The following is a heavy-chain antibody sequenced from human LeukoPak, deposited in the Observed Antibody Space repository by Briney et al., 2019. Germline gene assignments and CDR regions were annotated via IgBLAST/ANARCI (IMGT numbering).Heavy chain of an antibody. D-gene: IGHD3-10*01. V-gene: IGHV3-7*03. J-gene: IGHJ5*02. CDR2: IKHDGSEK. CDR3: ARFMIREVTADNWFDP. CDR1: GFTFSTSW. Sequence: GGSLRLSCAASGFTFSTSWMTWVRQAPGKGLEFVANIKHDGSEKYYVDSVQGRFTISRDNAKNSLSLQMNSLRAEDTAVYYCARFMIREVTADNWFDPWGQGTLVTVS.